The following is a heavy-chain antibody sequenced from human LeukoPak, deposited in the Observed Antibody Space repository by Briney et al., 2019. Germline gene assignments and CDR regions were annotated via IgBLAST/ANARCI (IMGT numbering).Heavy chain of an antibody. J-gene: IGHJ4*02. CDR3: ARRNTGVATGFDY. V-gene: IGHV4-39*01. D-gene: IGHD5-12*01. Sequence: SETLSLTCTVSGGSISSSSYYWGWIRQPPGKGLEWIGSFYYTGSTYYNPSLKSRVTMSVDTSENQFSLKLSSVTAADTAVYYCARRNTGVATGFDYWGQGTLVTVSS. CDR1: GGSISSSSYY. CDR2: FYYTGST.